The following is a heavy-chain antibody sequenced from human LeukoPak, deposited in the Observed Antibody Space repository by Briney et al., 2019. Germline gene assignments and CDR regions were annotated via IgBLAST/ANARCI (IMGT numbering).Heavy chain of an antibody. J-gene: IGHJ4*02. V-gene: IGHV1-3*01. Sequence: ASVKVSCKASGYTFTKYAIHWVRQAPGQRLEWMGWINAGNGNTKYSQKLQGRVTITRDTSASTAYMELSSLRSEDTAVYYCARCEGAAAGCFDYWGQGTLVTVSS. CDR2: INAGNGNT. CDR1: GYTFTKYA. CDR3: ARCEGAAAGCFDY. D-gene: IGHD6-13*01.